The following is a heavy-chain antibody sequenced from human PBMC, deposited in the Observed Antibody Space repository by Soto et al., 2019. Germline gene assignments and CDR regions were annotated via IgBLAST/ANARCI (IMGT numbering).Heavy chain of an antibody. CDR3: ARERGGYGRLDD. D-gene: IGHD5-18*01. V-gene: IGHV4-30-2*01. CDR1: GGSISNAAYS. CDR2: IYPSGMP. J-gene: IGHJ4*02. Sequence: QLQLQESGSGLVKPSHTLSLTCTVSGGSISNAAYSWSWIRQPPGKGLEWIGYIYPSGMPFYNPSLRSRVTISLDRSNDQFSLNLKSVSAADTAEYYCARERGGYGRLDDWGQRTLGTVSS.